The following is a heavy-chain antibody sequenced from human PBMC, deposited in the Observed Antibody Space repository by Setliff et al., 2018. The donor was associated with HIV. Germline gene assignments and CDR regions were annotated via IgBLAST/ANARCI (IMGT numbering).Heavy chain of an antibody. CDR1: GFTLSTFS. J-gene: IGHJ4*02. CDR3: AKSSWWEPRAY. CDR2: ISGKDGST. D-gene: IGHD2-15*01. V-gene: IGHV3-23*01. Sequence: GGSLRLSCAVSGFTLSTFSMSWVRQAPGKGLEWVSAISGKDGSTYYADSVRGRFTISRDNSKNTLYLQMNSLRAEDTAVYYCAKSSWWEPRAYWGQGTLVTVSS.